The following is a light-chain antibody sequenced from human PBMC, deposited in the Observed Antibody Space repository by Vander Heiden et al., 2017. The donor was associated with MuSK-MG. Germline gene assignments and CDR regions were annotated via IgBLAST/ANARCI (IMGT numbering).Light chain of an antibody. CDR1: KLVNKY. Sequence: SYELTQPPSVSVSPGQTASITCSGDKLVNKYVCWYQQRPGQSPVLVIYQNHNRPSGMPERFSGSKSGDTATLTISGTQPMDEADYYCQAWDSGTVVFGGGTKLTVL. V-gene: IGLV3-1*01. CDR3: QAWDSGTVV. J-gene: IGLJ2*01. CDR2: QNH.